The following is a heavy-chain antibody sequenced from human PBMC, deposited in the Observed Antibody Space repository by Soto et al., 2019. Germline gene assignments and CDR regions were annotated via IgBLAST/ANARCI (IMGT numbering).Heavy chain of an antibody. CDR1: GYTFTSYG. D-gene: IGHD5-12*01. CDR2: ISAYNGNT. J-gene: IGHJ3*02. Sequence: ASVKVSCKASGYTFTSYGISWVRQAPGQGLEWMGWISAYNGNTNYAQKLQGRVTMTTDTSTSTAYMELRSLRSDDTAVYYCARDQYSRYEASAFDIWGQGTMVTVSS. V-gene: IGHV1-18*01. CDR3: ARDQYSRYEASAFDI.